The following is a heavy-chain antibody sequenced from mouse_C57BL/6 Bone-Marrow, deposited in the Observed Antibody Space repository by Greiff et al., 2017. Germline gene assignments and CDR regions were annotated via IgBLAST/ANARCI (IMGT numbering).Heavy chain of an antibody. V-gene: IGHV3-6*01. D-gene: IGHD1-1*01. CDR2: ISYDGSN. CDR1: GYSITSGYY. Sequence: EVKLQESGPGLVKPSPSLSLTCSVTGYSITSGYYWNWIRQFPGNKLEWMGYISYDGSNNYNPSLKNRISITRDTSKNQFFLKLNSVTTEDTATYYCARSGNYYGSSCAMDYWGQGTSVTVSS. CDR3: ARSGNYYGSSCAMDY. J-gene: IGHJ4*01.